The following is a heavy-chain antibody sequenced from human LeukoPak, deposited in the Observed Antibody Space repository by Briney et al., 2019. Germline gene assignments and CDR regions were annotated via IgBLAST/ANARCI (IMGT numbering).Heavy chain of an antibody. CDR1: GYTFTSYY. CDR2: INPSGGST. V-gene: IGHV1-46*01. J-gene: IGHJ6*03. Sequence: ASVKVSCKASGYTFTSYYMHWVRQAPGQGLEWMGIINPSGGSTSYAQKFQGRVTMTRDTSTSTVYMELSSLRSEDTAVYYCATGYDFWSGFRYYMDVWGKGTTVTVSS. D-gene: IGHD3-3*01. CDR3: ATGYDFWSGFRYYMDV.